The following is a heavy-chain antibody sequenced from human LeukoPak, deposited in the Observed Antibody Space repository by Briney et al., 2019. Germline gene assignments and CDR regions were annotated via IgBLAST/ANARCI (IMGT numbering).Heavy chain of an antibody. CDR2: IYYSGST. CDR3: AREAVGWFDP. Sequence: KPSETLSLTCTVSGGSISSYYWSWIRQPPGKGLEWIGYIYYSGSTNYNPSLKSRVTISVDTSKNQFSLKLSSVTAADTAVYYCAREAVGWFDPWGQGTLVTVSS. D-gene: IGHD6-19*01. J-gene: IGHJ5*02. CDR1: GGSISSYY. V-gene: IGHV4-59*01.